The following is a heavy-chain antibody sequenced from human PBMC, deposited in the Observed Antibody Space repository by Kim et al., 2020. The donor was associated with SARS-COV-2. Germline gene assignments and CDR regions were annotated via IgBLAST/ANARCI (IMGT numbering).Heavy chain of an antibody. Sequence: SVKVSCKASGGTFSSYAISWVRQAPGQGLEWMGGIIPIFGTANYAQKFQGRVTITADESTSTAYMELSSLRSEDTAVYYCATPGGYYYYYGMDVWGQGTTVTVSS. V-gene: IGHV1-69*13. CDR3: ATPGGYYYYYGMDV. CDR2: IIPIFGTA. CDR1: GGTFSSYA. J-gene: IGHJ6*02.